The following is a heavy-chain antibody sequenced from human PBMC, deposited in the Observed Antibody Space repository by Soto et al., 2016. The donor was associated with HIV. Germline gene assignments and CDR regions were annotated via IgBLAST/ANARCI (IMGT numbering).Heavy chain of an antibody. CDR3: ARTGHDILTGPRYFDY. V-gene: IGHV3-7*04. CDR1: GFTFSSYW. Sequence: EVQLVESGGGLVQPGGSLRLSCAASGFTFSSYWMSWVRQAPGKGLEWVANIKQDGNEKYYVDSVKGRFTISRDNAKNSLYLQMNSLRAEDTAVYYCARTGHDILTGPRYFDYWGQGTLVTVSS. J-gene: IGHJ4*02. CDR2: IKQDGNEK. D-gene: IGHD3-9*01.